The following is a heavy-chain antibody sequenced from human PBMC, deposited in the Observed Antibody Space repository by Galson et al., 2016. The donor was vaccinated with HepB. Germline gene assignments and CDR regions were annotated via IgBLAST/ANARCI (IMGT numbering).Heavy chain of an antibody. CDR1: GGSMSYYY. CDR3: ARTPLRERFLNYYFDY. CDR2: IFNSGST. J-gene: IGHJ4*02. Sequence: SETLSLTCTVSGGSMSYYYWNWIRQSPGKGLEYIGYIFNSGSTHYNPSLSSRVTISVDTSKQQFSLKMSSVTAADTAVYYCARTPLRERFLNYYFDYWGQGLLVTVSS. V-gene: IGHV4-59*01. D-gene: IGHD3-10*01.